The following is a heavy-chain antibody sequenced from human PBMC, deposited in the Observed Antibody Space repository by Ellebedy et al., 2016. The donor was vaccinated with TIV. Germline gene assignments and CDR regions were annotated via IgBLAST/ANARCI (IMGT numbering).Heavy chain of an antibody. V-gene: IGHV3-7*03. CDR1: GFIFGNYF. D-gene: IGHD3-22*01. J-gene: IGHJ4*02. CDR2: IKQDGSEK. Sequence: GGSLRLSCAASGFIFGNYFMNWVRQAPGKGLEWVANIKQDGSEKYYVDSVKGRFTISRDNAKNSLYLQMNSLRGEDTAVYYCARDHSGVYYDSSGSPDYWGQGTLVTVSS. CDR3: ARDHSGVYYDSSGSPDY.